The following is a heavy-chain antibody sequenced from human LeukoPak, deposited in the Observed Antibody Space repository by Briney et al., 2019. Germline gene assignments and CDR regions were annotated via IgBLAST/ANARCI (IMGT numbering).Heavy chain of an antibody. V-gene: IGHV1-46*01. CDR1: GYTFTSYY. CDR3: ARGGGWGSSWYLPDY. Sequence: ASVKVSCKASGYTFTSYYMHWVRQAPGQGLEWMGIINPSGGSTSYAQKFQGRVTMTRDMSTSTVYMELSSLRSEDTAVYYCARGGGWGSSWYLPDYWGQGTLVTVSS. D-gene: IGHD6-13*01. J-gene: IGHJ4*02. CDR2: INPSGGST.